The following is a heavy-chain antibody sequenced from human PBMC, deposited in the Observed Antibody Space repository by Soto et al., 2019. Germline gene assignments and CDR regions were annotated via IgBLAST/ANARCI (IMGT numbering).Heavy chain of an antibody. CDR3: ARGVWEMVVRPNGEFDY. CDR1: GFTFSSYG. V-gene: IGHV3-33*01. D-gene: IGHD3-10*01. J-gene: IGHJ4*02. CDR2: IWYDGSNK. Sequence: GGSLRLSCAASGFTFSSYGMHWVRQAPGKGLEWVAVIWYDGSNKYYADSVKGRFTISRDNSKNTLYLQMNSLRAEDTAVYYCARGVWEMVVRPNGEFDYWGQGTLVTVSS.